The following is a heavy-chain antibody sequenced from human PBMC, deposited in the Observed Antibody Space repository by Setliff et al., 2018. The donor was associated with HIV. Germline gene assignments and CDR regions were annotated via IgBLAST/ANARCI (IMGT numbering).Heavy chain of an antibody. V-gene: IGHV3-13*01. D-gene: IGHD3-3*01. J-gene: IGHJ3*02. CDR3: ASWRVPRDAFDI. CDR2: IGTAGDT. CDR1: GFTFSNYD. Sequence: QAGGSLRLSCAASGFTFSNYDIHWVRQSTDTGLQWVSVIGTAGDTYYTDSAKGRFTISRDNAKNSCYLQISSLTIADTAVYFCASWRVPRDAFDIWGLGTRVTVSS.